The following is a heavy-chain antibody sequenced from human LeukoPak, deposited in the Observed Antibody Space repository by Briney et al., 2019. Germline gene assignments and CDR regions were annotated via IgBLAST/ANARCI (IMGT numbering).Heavy chain of an antibody. D-gene: IGHD2-15*01. CDR1: GGSISSGSYY. V-gene: IGHV4-61*10. CDR2: IYYSGST. CDR3: AREGGGHGDAFDI. Sequence: SETLSLTCTVSGGSISSGSYYWSWIRQPAGKGLEWIGYIYYSGSTNYNPSLKSRVTISVDTSKNQFSLKLSSVTAADTAVYYCAREGGGHGDAFDIWGQGTMVTVSS. J-gene: IGHJ3*02.